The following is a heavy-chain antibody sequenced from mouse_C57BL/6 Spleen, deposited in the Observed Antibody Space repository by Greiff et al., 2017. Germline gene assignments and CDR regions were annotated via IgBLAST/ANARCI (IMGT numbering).Heavy chain of an antibody. J-gene: IGHJ1*03. CDR2: FYPGSGSI. Sequence: QVQLQQSGAELVKPGASVKLSCKASGYTFTEYTIHWVKQRSGQGLEWIGWFYPGSGSIKYNEKFKDKATLTADKSASTVYMELSRLTSEDSAVYFCARHEDYYGSSYVGYFDVWGTGTTVTVSS. V-gene: IGHV1-62-2*01. D-gene: IGHD1-1*01. CDR1: GYTFTEYT. CDR3: ARHEDYYGSSYVGYFDV.